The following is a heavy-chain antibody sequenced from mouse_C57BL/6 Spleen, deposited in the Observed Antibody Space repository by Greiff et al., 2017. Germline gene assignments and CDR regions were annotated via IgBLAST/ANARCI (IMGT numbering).Heavy chain of an antibody. CDR2: IDPSDSYT. J-gene: IGHJ4*01. D-gene: IGHD2-2*01. V-gene: IGHV1-50*01. CDR3: AAEGSSTMVTPYAMDY. Sequence: QVQLQQSGAELVKPGASVKLSCKASGYTFTSYWMQWVKQRPGQGLEWIGEIDPSDSYTNYNQKFKGKATLTVDTSSSTAYMQLSSLTSEDSAVYYCAAEGSSTMVTPYAMDYWGQGTSVTDSS. CDR1: GYTFTSYW.